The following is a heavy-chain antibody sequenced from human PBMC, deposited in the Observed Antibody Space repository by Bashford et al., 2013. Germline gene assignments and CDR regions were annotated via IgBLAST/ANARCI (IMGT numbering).Heavy chain of an antibody. Sequence: VRQAPGKGLEWVSAISGSGSSTYYADSVKGRFTISRDNSKNTLYLQMNSLRAEDTAVYYCAKGLRSYGLTVDYWGQRTLVTVSS. CDR3: AKGLRSYGLTVDY. D-gene: IGHD5-18*01. J-gene: IGHJ4*02. V-gene: IGHV3-23*01. CDR2: ISGSGSST.